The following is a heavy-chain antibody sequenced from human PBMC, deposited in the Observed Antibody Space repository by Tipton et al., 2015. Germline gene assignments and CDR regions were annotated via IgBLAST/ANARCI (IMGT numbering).Heavy chain of an antibody. CDR3: ARDLEHGMDV. D-gene: IGHD5-24*01. Sequence: TLSLTCAVSAYSISSDYYWGWIRQPPGKGLEWIGSISHSGNTYYNPSLKSRVTMSRDTSKNQFSLQLNSVTPEDTAVYYCARDLEHGMDVWGHGTTVTVSS. CDR2: ISHSGNT. CDR1: AYSISSDYY. V-gene: IGHV4-38-2*02. J-gene: IGHJ6*02.